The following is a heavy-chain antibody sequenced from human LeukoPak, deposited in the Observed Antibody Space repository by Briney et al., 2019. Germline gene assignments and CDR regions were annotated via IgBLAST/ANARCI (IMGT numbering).Heavy chain of an antibody. CDR3: ARGGYSSGWYTSALLDY. CDR2: ISGDGGST. V-gene: IGHV3-23*01. J-gene: IGHJ4*02. CDR1: GFTFSSYA. Sequence: QPGGSLRLSCAASGFTFSSYAMSWVRQAPGKGLEWVSLISGDGGSTYYADSVKGRFTISRDNAKNSLYLQMNSLRAEDTAVYYCARGGYSSGWYTSALLDYWGQGTLVTVSS. D-gene: IGHD6-19*01.